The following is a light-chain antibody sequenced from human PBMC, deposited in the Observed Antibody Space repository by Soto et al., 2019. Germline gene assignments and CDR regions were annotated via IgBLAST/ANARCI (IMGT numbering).Light chain of an antibody. CDR2: EGS. CDR3: CSYAGSSTFG. V-gene: IGLV2-23*03. CDR1: SSDVGSYNL. J-gene: IGLJ2*01. Sequence: QSALTQPASVSGSPGQSITISCTGTSSDVGSYNLVSWYQQHPGKAPKLMIYEGSKRPSGVSNRFSGSKSGNTASLTISGLQAEDDADYYCCSYAGSSTFGFGGGTKLTVL.